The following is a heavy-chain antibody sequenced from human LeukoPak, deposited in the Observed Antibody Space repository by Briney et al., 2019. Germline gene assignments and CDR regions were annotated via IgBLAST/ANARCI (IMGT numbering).Heavy chain of an antibody. V-gene: IGHV3-21*01. CDR2: ISTSSRYI. J-gene: IGHJ6*03. D-gene: IGHD3-3*02. CDR3: ARGHRIFGGDYYMDV. Sequence: PGGSLRLSCAASGFTLSNYDMNWVRQAPGKGLEWVSSISTSSRYIYYKDSVRGRFTISRDDAKNSLYLEMNSLRAEDTAVYYCARGHRIFGGDYYMDVWGTGITVTVSS. CDR1: GFTLSNYD.